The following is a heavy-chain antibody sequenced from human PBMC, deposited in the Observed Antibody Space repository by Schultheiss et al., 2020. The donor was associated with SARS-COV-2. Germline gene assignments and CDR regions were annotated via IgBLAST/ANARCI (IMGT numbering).Heavy chain of an antibody. Sequence: GGSLRLSCAASGFTVSSNYMSWIRQASGKGLEWVSAISGSGGSTYYADSVKGRFTISRDNSKNTLYLQMNSLRAEDTAVYYCAKERDAVAGSYFDYWGQGTLVTVSS. CDR1: GFTVSSNY. CDR3: AKERDAVAGSYFDY. D-gene: IGHD6-19*01. J-gene: IGHJ4*02. CDR2: ISGSGGST. V-gene: IGHV3-23*01.